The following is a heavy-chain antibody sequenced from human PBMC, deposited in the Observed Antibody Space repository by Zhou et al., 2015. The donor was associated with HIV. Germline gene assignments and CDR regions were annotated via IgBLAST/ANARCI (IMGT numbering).Heavy chain of an antibody. J-gene: IGHJ5*02. CDR1: GYTFITHG. V-gene: IGHV1-18*01. Sequence: QVQLVQSGDEVKKPGASVKVSCKASGYTFITHGITWVRQAPGQGLEWMGWVSTYNGNTNYAQKLQGRVTMTTDTSTSTAYMELRSLRSDDTAVYYCASHDTAMVQGGFDPWGQGTLVTVSS. CDR3: ASHDTAMVQGGFDP. CDR2: VSTYNGNT. D-gene: IGHD5-18*01.